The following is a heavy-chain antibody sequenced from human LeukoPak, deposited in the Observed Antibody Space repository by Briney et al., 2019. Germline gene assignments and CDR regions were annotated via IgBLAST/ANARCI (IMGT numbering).Heavy chain of an antibody. CDR2: IYSSGTT. D-gene: IGHD2-2*01. CDR3: AREAGYCSSTSCYASFDY. CDR1: GFTVSSNY. V-gene: IGHV3-66*01. J-gene: IGHJ4*02. Sequence: PGGSLRLSCAASGFTVSSNYMSWVRQAPGKGLEWVSVIYSSGTTYYADSVKGRFTISRDNSKNTLYLQMNSLRAEDTAVYYCAREAGYCSSTSCYASFDYWGQGTLVTVSS.